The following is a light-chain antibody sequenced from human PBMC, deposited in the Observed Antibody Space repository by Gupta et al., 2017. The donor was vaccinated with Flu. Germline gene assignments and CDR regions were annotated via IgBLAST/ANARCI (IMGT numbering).Light chain of an antibody. V-gene: IGKV1-5*03. CDR1: QNVNSW. CDR3: QQYDMFPKT. Sequence: DIKMTPSPSTLAASVGDRVTLTCRASQNVNSWLAWYQQRPGKAPTLLIYQASTLHTGVSSRFSGRGSGTEFTLTISSLQPDDLATYYCQQYDMFPKTFGQGTKVELK. CDR2: QAS. J-gene: IGKJ1*01.